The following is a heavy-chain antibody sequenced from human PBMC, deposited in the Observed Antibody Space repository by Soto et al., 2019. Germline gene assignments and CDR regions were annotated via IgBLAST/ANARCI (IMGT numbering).Heavy chain of an antibody. CDR3: ASRAVYCSGPYLDC. CDR1: GYRFSRYW. V-gene: IGHV5-51*01. J-gene: IGHJ4*02. Sequence: GESLKISCKTSGYRFSRYWIGWVRQMPGKGLEWMGVIHPDDSDTRYSPSFLGQVTISADESSNTATLQWSSLRASDSAMYYCASRAVYCSGPYLDCWGRGTQVTVSS. CDR2: IHPDDSDT. D-gene: IGHD3-10*02.